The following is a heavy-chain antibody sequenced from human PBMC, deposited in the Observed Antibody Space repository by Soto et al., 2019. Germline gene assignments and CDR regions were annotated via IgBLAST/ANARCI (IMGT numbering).Heavy chain of an antibody. CDR2: IRSKAYGGTT. D-gene: IGHD6-13*01. J-gene: IGHJ6*02. Sequence: SLRLSCTASGFTFGDYAMSWVRQAPGKGLEWVGFIRSKAYGGTTEYAASVKGRFTISRDDSKSIAYLQMNSLKTEDTAVYYCTRDQLWVAAAGTPYYYYGMDVWGQGTTVTVSS. CDR1: GFTFGDYA. V-gene: IGHV3-49*04. CDR3: TRDQLWVAAAGTPYYYYGMDV.